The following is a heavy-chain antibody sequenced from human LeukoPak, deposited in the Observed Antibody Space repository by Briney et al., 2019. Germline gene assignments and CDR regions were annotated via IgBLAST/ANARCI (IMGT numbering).Heavy chain of an antibody. Sequence: GRSLRLSCAASGFTFSNYGMAWVRQAPGKGLEWVSTIAVVGGNTHYADSVEGRFTISRQDSNNALHLQLNSLRAEDTAIYYCARDCCSGGGRLDIWGQGTLVTVSS. D-gene: IGHD2-15*01. CDR3: ARDCCSGGGRLDI. J-gene: IGHJ4*02. CDR2: IAVVGGNT. CDR1: GFTFSNYG. V-gene: IGHV3-23*01.